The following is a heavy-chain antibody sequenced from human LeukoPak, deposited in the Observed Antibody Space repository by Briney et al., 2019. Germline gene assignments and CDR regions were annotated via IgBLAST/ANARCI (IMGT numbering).Heavy chain of an antibody. D-gene: IGHD2-8*01. CDR1: GYGFTSYW. CDR2: IYPGDSDT. V-gene: IGHV5-51*01. J-gene: IGHJ4*02. Sequence: GESLKISCMGSGYGFTSYWIGWVRQMPGKGLEWMGIIYPGDSDTRYSPSFQGQVTISADKSISTAYLQWSSLKASGTAMYYCAREDIVLMVYDYWGQGTLVTVSS. CDR3: AREDIVLMVYDY.